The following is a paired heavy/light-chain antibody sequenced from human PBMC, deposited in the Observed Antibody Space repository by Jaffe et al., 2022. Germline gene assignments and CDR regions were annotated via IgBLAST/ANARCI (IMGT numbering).Heavy chain of an antibody. CDR2: ISTSSRTI. CDR1: GFSFSSYS. CDR3: AKDRAAGTNSNSDY. V-gene: IGHV3-48*01. D-gene: IGHD4-4*01. J-gene: IGHJ4*02. Sequence: EVQLVESGGGLVQPGGSLRLSCAASGFSFSSYSMTWVRQAPGKGLEWISYISTSSRTIYYADSVKGRFTISRDNAKNSLYLQMNSLRAEDTAVYYCAKDRAAGTNSNSDYWGQGTLVTVSS.
Light chain of an antibody. V-gene: IGLV1-40*01. Sequence: QSVLTQPPSVSGAPGQRVTISCTGSNSNIGSVYDVHWYQQVAGTAPKLLIYGNTNRPSGVPDRFSGSQSGTSASLAITGLQAEDEATYYCQSYDSSLSGSRIFGGGTKLTVL. J-gene: IGLJ2*01. CDR2: GNT. CDR3: QSYDSSLSGSRI. CDR1: NSNIGSVYD.